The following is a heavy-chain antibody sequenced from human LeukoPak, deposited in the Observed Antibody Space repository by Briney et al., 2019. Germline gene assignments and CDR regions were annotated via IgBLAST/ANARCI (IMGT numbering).Heavy chain of an antibody. CDR2: INHSGST. Sequence: SETLSLTCAVYGGSFSGYYWSWIRQPPGKGLEWIGEINHSGSTNYNPSPKSRVTISVDTSKNQFSLKLSSVTAADTAVYYCARGHYDYVWGSYRYGRYYFDYWGQGTLVTVSS. V-gene: IGHV4-34*01. CDR3: ARGHYDYVWGSYRYGRYYFDY. D-gene: IGHD3-16*02. CDR1: GGSFSGYY. J-gene: IGHJ4*02.